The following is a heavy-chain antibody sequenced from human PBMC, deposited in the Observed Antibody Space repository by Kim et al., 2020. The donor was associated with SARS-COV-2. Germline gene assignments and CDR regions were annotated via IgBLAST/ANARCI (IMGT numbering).Heavy chain of an antibody. J-gene: IGHJ6*02. CDR1: GGSISSSSYY. Sequence: SETLSLTCTVSGGSISSSSYYWGWIRQPPGKGLEWIGSIYYSGSTYYNPSLKSRVTISVDTSKNQFSLKLSSVTAADTAVYYCARDVRITMVRGASSEYYYYYYGMDVWGQGTTVTVSS. CDR3: ARDVRITMVRGASSEYYYYYYGMDV. CDR2: IYYSGST. V-gene: IGHV4-39*07. D-gene: IGHD3-10*01.